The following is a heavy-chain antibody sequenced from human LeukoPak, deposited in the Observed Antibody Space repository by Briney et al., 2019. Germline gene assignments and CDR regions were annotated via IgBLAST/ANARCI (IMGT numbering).Heavy chain of an antibody. Sequence: GESLKISCQGSGYSFTSYWIGWVRQMPGKGLEWMGIIYPGDSDTTYSPSFQGQVTISVDKSISTAYLQWSSLKASDTAMYYCARQPGLYDSSGYYYGRVEFFDPWGQGTLVTVSS. CDR3: ARQPGLYDSSGYYYGRVEFFDP. CDR1: GYSFTSYW. V-gene: IGHV5-51*01. J-gene: IGHJ5*02. D-gene: IGHD3-22*01. CDR2: IYPGDSDT.